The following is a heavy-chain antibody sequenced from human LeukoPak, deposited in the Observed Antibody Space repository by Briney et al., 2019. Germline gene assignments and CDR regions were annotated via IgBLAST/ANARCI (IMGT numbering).Heavy chain of an antibody. Sequence: SETLSLTCTVSGGSISSSSHYWGWIRQPPGKGLEWIGSINYSGSTYYNPSLWSRVTISVDTSKNHFSLKLSSVTAADTAVYYCARLHCGGGSCYSGKGNLDYWGQGTLVTVSS. CDR1: GGSISSSSHY. D-gene: IGHD2-15*01. CDR2: INYSGST. CDR3: ARLHCGGGSCYSGKGNLDY. J-gene: IGHJ4*02. V-gene: IGHV4-39*02.